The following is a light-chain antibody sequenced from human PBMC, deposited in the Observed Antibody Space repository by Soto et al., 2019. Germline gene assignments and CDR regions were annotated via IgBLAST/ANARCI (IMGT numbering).Light chain of an antibody. J-gene: IGKJ5*01. CDR1: QSVSSRY. Sequence: EIVLTQSPGTLSLSPGERATLSCRAIQSVSSRYLAWYQQKPGQAPRLLIYGASSRATGIPDRFSGSGSGTDFTLTISRLEPEDFAVYYCRQYGSSPPITFGQGTRLEI. CDR3: RQYGSSPPIT. CDR2: GAS. V-gene: IGKV3-20*01.